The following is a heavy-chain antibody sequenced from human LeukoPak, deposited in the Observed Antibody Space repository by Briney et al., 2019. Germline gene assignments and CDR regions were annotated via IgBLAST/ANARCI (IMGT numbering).Heavy chain of an antibody. CDR1: GFTFDDYG. D-gene: IGHD2-15*01. V-gene: IGHV3-20*04. CDR3: ARSRDYCSEDSCYSPMDV. CDR2: IDWNGGST. J-gene: IGHJ6*03. Sequence: GGSLRLSCAASGFTFDDYGMSWVRQAPGKGLEWVSGIDWNGGSTGYADSVKGRFTISRDNAKNSLYLQMNTLRPEDTALYFCARSRDYCSEDSCYSPMDVWGKGTTVSVSS.